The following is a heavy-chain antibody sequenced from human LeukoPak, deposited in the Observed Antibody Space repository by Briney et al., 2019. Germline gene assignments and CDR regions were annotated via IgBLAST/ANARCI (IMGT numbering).Heavy chain of an antibody. CDR1: GGSFSGYY. CDR2: INHSGST. CDR3: ARGKAVITFNWFDP. J-gene: IGHJ5*02. V-gene: IGHV4-34*01. D-gene: IGHD4-11*01. Sequence: SETLSLTCAVYGGSFSGYYWSWIRQPPGKGLEWIGEINHSGSTNYNPSLKSRVTISVDTSKNQFSLKLSSVTAADTAVYYCARGKAVITFNWFDPWGQGTLVTVSS.